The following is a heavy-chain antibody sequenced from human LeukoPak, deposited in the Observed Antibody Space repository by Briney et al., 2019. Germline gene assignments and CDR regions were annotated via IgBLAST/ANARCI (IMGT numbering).Heavy chain of an antibody. Sequence: SETLSLTCTVSGGSISSYYWSWIRQPPGKGLEGIGYIYYSGSTNYNPSLKSRLTISVDTSKNQFSLKLSSVTAADTAVYYCAGVGYCSGDTCVNWFDPWAREPWSPSPQ. V-gene: IGHV4-59*08. CDR1: GGSISSYY. CDR2: IYYSGST. CDR3: AGVGYCSGDTCVNWFDP. J-gene: IGHJ5*02. D-gene: IGHD2-15*01.